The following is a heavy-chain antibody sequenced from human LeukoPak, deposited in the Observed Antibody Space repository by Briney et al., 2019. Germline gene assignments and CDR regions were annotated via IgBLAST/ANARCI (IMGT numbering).Heavy chain of an antibody. Sequence: SETPSPSRAVSGGATSRFTWRAIWQPPGKGLEWIGYIYYSGSTNYNPSLKSRVTISVDTSKNQFSLKLSSMTAADTPVYYCARGGYLSGGTSYSDRVFDIWGQGTLVTVSS. CDR3: ARGGYLSGGTSYSDRVFDI. V-gene: IGHV4-59*01. D-gene: IGHD2-15*01. J-gene: IGHJ1*01. CDR1: GGATSRFT. CDR2: IYYSGST.